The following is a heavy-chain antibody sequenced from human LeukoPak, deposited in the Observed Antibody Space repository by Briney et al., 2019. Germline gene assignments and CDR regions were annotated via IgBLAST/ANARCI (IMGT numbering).Heavy chain of an antibody. Sequence: PGGSLRLSCAASGFTVSNNYMRWVRQAPGKGLEWVSLIYSGGSTYYADSVKGRFIISRDSSKNTLYLQMNSLRAEDTAVYYCARAVPDDSSGWLDAFDIWGQGTMITVSS. CDR1: GFTVSNNY. CDR3: ARAVPDDSSGWLDAFDI. CDR2: IYSGGST. V-gene: IGHV3-66*01. J-gene: IGHJ3*02. D-gene: IGHD6-19*01.